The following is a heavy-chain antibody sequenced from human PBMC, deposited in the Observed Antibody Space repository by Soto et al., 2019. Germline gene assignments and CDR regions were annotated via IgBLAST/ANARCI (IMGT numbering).Heavy chain of an antibody. V-gene: IGHV4-59*08. CDR2: IYSSGST. J-gene: IGHJ4*02. CDR1: GDFNTNFY. Sequence: QVQLQESGPGLVKPSETLSLTCTVSGDFNTNFYWSWIRQSPGKGLEWMGVIYSSGSTRYNPSLKSRITMSPDTSKHQFSLRLSSVAVADTAVYSCARHLSVRGVFDFWGQGPQVTVSS. CDR3: ARHLSVRGVFDF. D-gene: IGHD3-10*01.